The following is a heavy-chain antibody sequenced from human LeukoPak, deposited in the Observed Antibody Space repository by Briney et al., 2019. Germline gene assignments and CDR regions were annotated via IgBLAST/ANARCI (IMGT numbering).Heavy chain of an antibody. Sequence: GGSLRLFCAASGFTFSSYGMHWVRQAPGKGLEWVTVIWYDGSNKYYADSVKGRFTISRDNSKNTLYLQMNSLRAEDTAVYYCATARSSGWYYLTSGTENPDYWGQGTLVTVSS. CDR3: ATARSSGWYYLTSGTENPDY. CDR2: IWYDGSNK. D-gene: IGHD6-19*01. V-gene: IGHV3-33*01. CDR1: GFTFSSYG. J-gene: IGHJ4*02.